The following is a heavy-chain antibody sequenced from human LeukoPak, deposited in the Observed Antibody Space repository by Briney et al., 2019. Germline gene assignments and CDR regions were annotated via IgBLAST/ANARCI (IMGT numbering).Heavy chain of an antibody. CDR2: INHSGST. V-gene: IGHV4-34*01. Sequence: SETLSLTCAVYGGSFSGYYWSWIRQPPGKGLEWIGEINHSGSTNYNPSLKSRVTISVDTSKNQFSLKLSSVTAADTAVYYCARAVAGWFDYWGQGTLVPASS. D-gene: IGHD6-19*01. CDR3: ARAVAGWFDY. J-gene: IGHJ4*02. CDR1: GGSFSGYY.